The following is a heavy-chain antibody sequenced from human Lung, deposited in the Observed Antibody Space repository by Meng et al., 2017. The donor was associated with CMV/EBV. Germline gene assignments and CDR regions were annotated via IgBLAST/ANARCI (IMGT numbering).Heavy chain of an antibody. J-gene: IGHJ4*02. V-gene: IGHV3-48*03. D-gene: IGHD4/OR15-4a*01. CDR1: GFTFTSYE. Sequence: GESLKISCAASGFTFTSYEMNWVRQAPGKGLEWISYISRRGSTIYYADSVKGRFTISRDNAKNSLHLQMSSLRAEDTAVYYWARDYGEIDYWGQGTLVTVSS. CDR2: ISRRGSTI. CDR3: ARDYGEIDY.